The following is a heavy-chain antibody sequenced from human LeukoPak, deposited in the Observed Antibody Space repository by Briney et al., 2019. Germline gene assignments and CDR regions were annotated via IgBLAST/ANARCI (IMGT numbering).Heavy chain of an antibody. CDR2: IDPSDSYT. D-gene: IGHD3-10*01. CDR1: GYSFTSYW. J-gene: IGHJ3*02. Sequence: GESLRISCKGSGYSFTSYWISWVRQMPGKGLEWMGRIDPSDSYTNYSPSFQGHVTISADESISTAYLQWSSLKASDTAMYYCARQMRLSPELWFGELLPTDAFDIWGQGTMVTVSS. CDR3: ARQMRLSPELWFGELLPTDAFDI. V-gene: IGHV5-10-1*01.